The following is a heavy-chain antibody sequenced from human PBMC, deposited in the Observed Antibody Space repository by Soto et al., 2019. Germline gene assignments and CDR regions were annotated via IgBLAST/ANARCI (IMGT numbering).Heavy chain of an antibody. V-gene: IGHV3-23*01. CDR2: ISGSGGST. CDR3: ANVIGSSSWYSGY. J-gene: IGHJ4*02. D-gene: IGHD6-13*01. CDR1: GFTFSSYA. Sequence: GSLRLSCAASGFTFSSYAMSWVRQAPGKGLEWVSAISGSGGSTYYADSVKGRSTISRGNSKNTLYLQMNSLRAEDTAVYYCANVIGSSSWYSGYWGQGTLVTVSS.